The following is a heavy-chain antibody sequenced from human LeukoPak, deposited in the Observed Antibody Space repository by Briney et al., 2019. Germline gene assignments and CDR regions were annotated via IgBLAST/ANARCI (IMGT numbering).Heavy chain of an antibody. Sequence: PGGSLRLSCAASGFTFSDYYMSWIRQAPGKGLEWVSFISDGGRPLHYADSVKGRFTISRDNAKNSLYLQMNSLRDEDTAVYFCARRYCTPSSCYSDYWGQGALVTVSS. CDR3: ARRYCTPSSCYSDY. CDR1: GFTFSDYY. CDR2: ISDGGRPL. D-gene: IGHD2-8*01. J-gene: IGHJ4*02. V-gene: IGHV3-11*01.